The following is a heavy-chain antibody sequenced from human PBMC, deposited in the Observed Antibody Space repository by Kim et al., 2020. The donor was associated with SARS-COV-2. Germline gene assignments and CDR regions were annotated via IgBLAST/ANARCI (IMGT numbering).Heavy chain of an antibody. CDR2: IIFKDGDT. J-gene: IGHJ6*03. CDR1: GFSFSSYA. D-gene: IGHD6-6*01. CDR3: AKVERYSRSPYYYYIEV. Sequence: GGSLRLSCAASGFSFSSYAMHWVRQAPGRGLEWVSIIIFKDGDTYYADSVKGRFTISRDNSKRTLYLQMNSLRVDDTAIYYCAKVERYSRSPYYYYIEV. V-gene: IGHV3-23*01.